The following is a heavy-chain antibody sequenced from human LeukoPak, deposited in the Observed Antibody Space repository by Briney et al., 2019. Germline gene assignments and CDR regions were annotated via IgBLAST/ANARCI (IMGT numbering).Heavy chain of an antibody. J-gene: IGHJ3*02. V-gene: IGHV4-4*07. D-gene: IGHD1-20*01. CDR2: IYTSGNT. CDR3: ARDCYNSNERRDDAFDI. CDR1: GGSFSIYY. Sequence: PLETLSLTCNVSGGSFSIYYWSWIRQPAGKGLEWIGRIYTSGNTNYNPSLKSRVTMSVGTSKNQFSLKLNSVTAADTAVYYSARDCYNSNERRDDAFDIWGQGTLVAVSS.